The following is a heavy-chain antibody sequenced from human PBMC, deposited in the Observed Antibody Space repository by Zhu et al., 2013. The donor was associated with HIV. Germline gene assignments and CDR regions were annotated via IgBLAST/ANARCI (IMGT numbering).Heavy chain of an antibody. CDR3: ARDHNSGYYSYFDY. Sequence: QVHLVQSGAEVKKPGASLNVSCKTSGYTFTGHYVHWVRQAPGQGLEWMGGIIPMFGTANYAQKFQGRVTITADESTSTAYMQLSSLRSEDTAVYYCARDHNSGYYSYFDYWGQGTLVTVSS. D-gene: IGHD3-22*01. J-gene: IGHJ4*02. CDR1: GYTFTGHY. CDR2: IIPMFGTA. V-gene: IGHV1-69*01.